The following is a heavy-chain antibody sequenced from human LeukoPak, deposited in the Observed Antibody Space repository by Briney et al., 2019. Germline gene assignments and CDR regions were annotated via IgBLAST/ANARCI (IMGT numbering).Heavy chain of an antibody. Sequence: PGGSLRLSCAASGFTFSSYGMHWVRQAPGKGLEWVAVIWYDGSNKYYADSVKGRFTISRDNSKNTLYLQMNSLRAEDTAVYYCARETPCSSTSCFYYYYYMDVWGKGTTVTVSS. D-gene: IGHD2-2*01. CDR3: ARETPCSSTSCFYYYYYMDV. V-gene: IGHV3-33*01. CDR1: GFTFSSYG. J-gene: IGHJ6*03. CDR2: IWYDGSNK.